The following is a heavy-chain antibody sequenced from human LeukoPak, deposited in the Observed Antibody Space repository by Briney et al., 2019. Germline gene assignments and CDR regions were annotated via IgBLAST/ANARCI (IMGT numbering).Heavy chain of an antibody. CDR3: ARDFCSGGSCYTNRFDP. CDR1: GFTFSSYS. Sequence: GGSLRLSCAASGFTFSSYSMNWVRQAPGKGLEWVSSISSSSSYIYYADSVKGRFTISRDNAKNSLYLQMNSLRAEDTAVYYCARDFCSGGSCYTNRFDPWGQGTLVTVSS. J-gene: IGHJ5*02. CDR2: ISSSSSYI. D-gene: IGHD2-15*01. V-gene: IGHV3-21*01.